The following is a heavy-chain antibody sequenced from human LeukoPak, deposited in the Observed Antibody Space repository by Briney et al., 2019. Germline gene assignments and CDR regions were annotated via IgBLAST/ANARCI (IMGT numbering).Heavy chain of an antibody. J-gene: IGHJ6*02. CDR1: GFTFSSYW. CDR3: ARVPRVYYGMDV. CDR2: INSDGSST. Sequence: GGSLRLSCAASGFTFSSYWMHWVRQAPGKGLVWVSRINSDGSSTSYADSVKGRSTIFRDNAKNTLYLQMNSLRAEDTAVYYCARVPRVYYGMDVWGQGTTVTVSS. D-gene: IGHD3-10*01. V-gene: IGHV3-74*01.